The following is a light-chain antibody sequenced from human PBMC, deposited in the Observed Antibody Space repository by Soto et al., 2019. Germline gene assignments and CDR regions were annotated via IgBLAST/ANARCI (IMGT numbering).Light chain of an antibody. CDR3: SSYTSINTVL. CDR1: SSDVGGYNF. CDR2: DVS. Sequence: QLVLTQPASVSGSPGQSITISCTGTSSDVGGYNFVSWYQQHPGKAPKLMIYDVSNRPSGVSNRFSGSKSGNTASLTISGLQAEDEADYYCSSYTSINTVLFGGGTKLTVL. V-gene: IGLV2-14*01. J-gene: IGLJ2*01.